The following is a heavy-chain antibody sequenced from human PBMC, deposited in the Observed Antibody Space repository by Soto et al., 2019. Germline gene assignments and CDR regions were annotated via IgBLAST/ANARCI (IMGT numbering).Heavy chain of an antibody. V-gene: IGHV3-23*01. D-gene: IGHD3-10*01. CDR3: AKNSGWFNT. CDR2: IDGGGETT. CDR1: GFPFSATD. Sequence: EFQVMQSGGGFVQPGGSLRLACAASGFPFSATDMSWVRQAPGKGLEWASTIDGGGETTYYADSVRGRFTISRDNSKNTVYLQMDGLRVDDTAFYYCAKNSGWFNTWGQGDLVIVSS. J-gene: IGHJ5*02.